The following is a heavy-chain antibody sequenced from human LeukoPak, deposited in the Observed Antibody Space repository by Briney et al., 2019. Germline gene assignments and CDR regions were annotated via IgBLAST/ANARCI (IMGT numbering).Heavy chain of an antibody. CDR3: ARAGKYETHYYYYGMDV. CDR2: IYHSGST. D-gene: IGHD3-3*01. V-gene: IGHV4-30-2*01. Sequence: SETLSLTCAVSGGSISSGGYSWSWIRQPPGKGLEWIGYIYHSGSTYYNPSLKSRVTISVDRSKNQFSLKLSSVTAADTAVYYCARAGKYETHYYYYGMDVWGQGTTVTVSS. J-gene: IGHJ6*02. CDR1: GGSISSGGYS.